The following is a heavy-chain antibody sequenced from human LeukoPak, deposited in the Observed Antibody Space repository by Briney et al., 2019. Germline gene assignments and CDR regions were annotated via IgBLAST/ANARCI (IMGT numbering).Heavy chain of an antibody. J-gene: IGHJ4*02. Sequence: PGGSLRLSCAASGFTFSSYGMHWVRQAPGEGLEWVAFIRYDGSNKYYADSVKGRFTISRDNSKNTLYLQMNSLRAEDTAVYYCATSREPYYYGSGSYFYYWGQGTLVTVSS. CDR2: IRYDGSNK. CDR1: GFTFSSYG. V-gene: IGHV3-30*02. CDR3: ATSREPYYYGSGSYFYY. D-gene: IGHD3-10*01.